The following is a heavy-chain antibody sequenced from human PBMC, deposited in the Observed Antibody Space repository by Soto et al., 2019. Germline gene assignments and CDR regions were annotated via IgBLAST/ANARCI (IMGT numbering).Heavy chain of an antibody. J-gene: IGHJ5*02. CDR2: FDPEDGET. V-gene: IGHV1-24*01. Sequence: ASVKVSCKVSGYTLTELSMHWVRQAPGKGLEWMGGFDPEDGETIYAQKFQGRVTMTEDTSTDTAYMELSSLRSEDTAVYYCATDPSAVLRFLEWPPAWFDPWGQGTLVTVSS. CDR3: ATDPSAVLRFLEWPPAWFDP. CDR1: GYTLTELS. D-gene: IGHD3-3*01.